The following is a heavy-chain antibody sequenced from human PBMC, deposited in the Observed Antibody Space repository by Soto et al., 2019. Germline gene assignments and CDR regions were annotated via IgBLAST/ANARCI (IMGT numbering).Heavy chain of an antibody. D-gene: IGHD6-19*01. Sequence: GGSLRLSCAASGFTFSSYGMHWVRQAPGKGLEWVAVISYDGRNKYYADSVKGRFTISRDNSKNTLYLQMNSLRAEDTAVYYCAKDSFIAVAGPVDYWGQGTLVTVSS. CDR1: GFTFSSYG. CDR3: AKDSFIAVAGPVDY. J-gene: IGHJ4*02. CDR2: ISYDGRNK. V-gene: IGHV3-30*18.